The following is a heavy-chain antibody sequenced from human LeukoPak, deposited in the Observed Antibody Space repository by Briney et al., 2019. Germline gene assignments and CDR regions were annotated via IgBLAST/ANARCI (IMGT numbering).Heavy chain of an antibody. CDR3: AKNLRQYYYDSSGYYPY. V-gene: IGHV3-23*01. D-gene: IGHD3-22*01. CDR1: GFTFSSYA. J-gene: IGHJ4*02. CDR2: ISGRGGST. Sequence: PGGSLSLSCAASGFTFSSYAMSWVRQAPGRGLEWLSAISGRGGSTYYADSVTGRFTISRDNSKNTLYLQMNSLRAEDTAVYYCAKNLRQYYYDSSGYYPYWGRGTLVTVSS.